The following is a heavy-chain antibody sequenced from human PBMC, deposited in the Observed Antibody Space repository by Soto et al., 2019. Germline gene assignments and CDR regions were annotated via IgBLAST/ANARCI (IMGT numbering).Heavy chain of an antibody. D-gene: IGHD6-13*01. J-gene: IGHJ4*02. CDR2: ISYEGSEK. CDR3: VKDKGAAAGFDY. CDR1: GFTFSNNG. V-gene: IGHV3-30*18. Sequence: QVHLVESGGGVVQPGRSLRLSCAASGFTFSNNGMHWVRQAPGKGLEWMGVISYEGSEKYYAGSVKGRFTISRDNSKNTLYLQMDTLRAGDTAIYYCVKDKGAAAGFDYWGQGLLVTVSS.